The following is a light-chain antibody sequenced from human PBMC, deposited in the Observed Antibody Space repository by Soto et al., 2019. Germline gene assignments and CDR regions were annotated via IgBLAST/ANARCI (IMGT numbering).Light chain of an antibody. CDR1: STDVGAYNY. CDR2: EVS. J-gene: IGLJ2*01. CDR3: SSYAGSNNLGV. Sequence: QSALTQPPSASGSPGQSVTISCSGTSTDVGAYNYVSWYQQHPGKAPKLMIYEVSKRHSGVPDRFSGSKSGNTASLTVSGLQAEDEADYYCSSYAGSNNLGVFGGGTKLTVL. V-gene: IGLV2-8*01.